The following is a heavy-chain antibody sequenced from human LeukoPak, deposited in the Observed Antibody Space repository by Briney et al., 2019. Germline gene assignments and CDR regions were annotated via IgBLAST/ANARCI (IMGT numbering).Heavy chain of an antibody. D-gene: IGHD1-26*01. CDR2: ISSNGGST. V-gene: IGHV3-64*01. CDR1: GFTFSSYA. CDR3: ASGSKTHPFDY. J-gene: IGHJ4*02. Sequence: GGSLRLSCAASGFTFSSYAMHWVRQAPGKGLEYVSAISSNGGSTYYANSVKGRFTISRDNSKNTLYLQMGSLRAEDMAVYYCASGSKTHPFDYWGQGTLVTVSS.